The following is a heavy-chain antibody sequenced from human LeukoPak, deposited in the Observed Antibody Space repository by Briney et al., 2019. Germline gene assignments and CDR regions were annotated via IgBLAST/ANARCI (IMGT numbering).Heavy chain of an antibody. CDR3: ARARSPYSSSWYWFDP. D-gene: IGHD6-13*01. CDR2: FDPEDGET. V-gene: IGHV1-24*01. J-gene: IGHJ5*02. Sequence: ASVKVTCKVSGYTLTELSMHWVRQAPGKGLEWMGGFDPEDGETIYAQKFQGRVTMTEDTSTDTAYMELSSLKSEDTVVYYCARARSPYSSSWYWFDPWSQGTLVTVSS. CDR1: GYTLTELS.